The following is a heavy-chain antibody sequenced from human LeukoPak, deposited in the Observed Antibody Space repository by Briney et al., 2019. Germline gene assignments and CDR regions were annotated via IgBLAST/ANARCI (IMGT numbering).Heavy chain of an antibody. Sequence: PGGSLRLSCAASGFTFSSYAMHWVRQAPGKGLEWVAVISYDGSNKYYAGSVKGRFTISRDNSKNTLYLQMNSLRAEDTAVYYCARGYSNYEGHFDYWGQGTLVTVSS. CDR2: ISYDGSNK. CDR3: ARGYSNYEGHFDY. V-gene: IGHV3-30-3*01. D-gene: IGHD4-4*01. CDR1: GFTFSSYA. J-gene: IGHJ4*02.